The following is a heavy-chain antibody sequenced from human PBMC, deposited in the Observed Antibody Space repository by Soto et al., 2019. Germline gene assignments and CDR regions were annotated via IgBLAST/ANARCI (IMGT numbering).Heavy chain of an antibody. J-gene: IGHJ5*02. Sequence: GGSLRLSCAASGFTFSSYAMHWVRQAPGKGLEWVAVISYDGSNKYYADSVKGRFTISRDNSKNTLYLQMNSLRSEDTAVYYCANSSSWYMFDPWGQGT. CDR1: GFTFSSYA. D-gene: IGHD6-13*01. CDR2: ISYDGSNK. CDR3: ANSSSWYMFDP. V-gene: IGHV3-30-3*01.